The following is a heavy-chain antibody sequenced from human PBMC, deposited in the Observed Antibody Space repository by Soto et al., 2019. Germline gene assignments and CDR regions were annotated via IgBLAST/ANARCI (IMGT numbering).Heavy chain of an antibody. CDR2: ISYDGSNK. V-gene: IGHV3-30*18. J-gene: IGHJ6*02. CDR3: AKEGLAWELLYSGIDV. Sequence: QVQLVESGGGVVQPGRSLRLSCAASGFTFSSYGMHWVRQAPGKGLEWVAVISYDGSNKYYADSVKDRFTISRDNSENTLYLQMNSLRAEDTAVYYCAKEGLAWELLYSGIDVWGQATTVTGSS. D-gene: IGHD1-26*01. CDR1: GFTFSSYG.